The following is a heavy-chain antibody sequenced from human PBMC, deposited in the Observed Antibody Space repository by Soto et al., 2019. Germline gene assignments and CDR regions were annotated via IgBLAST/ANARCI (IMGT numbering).Heavy chain of an antibody. J-gene: IGHJ4*02. V-gene: IGHV3-21*01. CDR2: ITSSSSYI. CDR3: VRARFTDSRPDY. Sequence: LRLSCAASGFTFSPYSMIWVRQAPGKGLEWVASITSSSSYIYYEDSLKGRFTISRDNAKNSLFLQLDSLRAEDTAVYFCVRARFTDSRPDYWGQGTLVTVS. CDR1: GFTFSPYS. D-gene: IGHD3-22*01.